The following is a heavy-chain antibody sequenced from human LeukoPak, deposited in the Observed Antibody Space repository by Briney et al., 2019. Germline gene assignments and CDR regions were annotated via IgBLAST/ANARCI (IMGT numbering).Heavy chain of an antibody. V-gene: IGHV3-21*01. CDR1: GFTFSRHT. J-gene: IGHJ4*02. D-gene: IGHD3-3*01. Sequence: GGSLRLSCAASGFTFSRHTMNWVRQAPGKGLEWVSSISSTGSHIYYAESLKGRFTVSRDNAKNYVYLQMNSLRVDDTAVYYCARAERLLEWLLDSWGQGTLVTVSS. CDR3: ARAERLLEWLLDS. CDR2: ISSTGSHI.